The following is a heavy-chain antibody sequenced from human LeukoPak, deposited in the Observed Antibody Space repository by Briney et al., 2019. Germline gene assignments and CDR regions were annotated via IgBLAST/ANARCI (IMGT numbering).Heavy chain of an antibody. D-gene: IGHD4-17*01. Sequence: GGSLRLSCAASGFTFSNAWMNWVREAPGKGLEWVGRIKSKSDGGTTDFAAPVKGRFTISRDDSQTTLYLQMNSLKTEDTAVYYCASDTTHDYGDYIGAFDVWGQGTMVTVSS. CDR1: GFTFSNAW. CDR2: IKSKSDGGTT. V-gene: IGHV3-15*07. J-gene: IGHJ3*01. CDR3: ASDTTHDYGDYIGAFDV.